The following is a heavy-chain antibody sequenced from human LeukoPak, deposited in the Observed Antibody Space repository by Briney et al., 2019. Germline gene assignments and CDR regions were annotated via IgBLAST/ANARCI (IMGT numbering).Heavy chain of an antibody. CDR3: ASAKDQLLWFGELPFDI. V-gene: IGHV3-53*01. Sequence: GGSLRLSCAASGFTVSSNYMSWVRQAPGKGLEWVSVIYSGGSTYYADSVKGRFTISRDNSKNTLYLQMNSPRAEDTAVYYCASAKDQLLWFGELPFDIWSQGTMVTVSS. J-gene: IGHJ3*02. CDR2: IYSGGST. D-gene: IGHD3-10*01. CDR1: GFTVSSNY.